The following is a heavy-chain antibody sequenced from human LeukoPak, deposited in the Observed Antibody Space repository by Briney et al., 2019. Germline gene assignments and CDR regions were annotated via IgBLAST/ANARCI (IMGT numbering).Heavy chain of an antibody. J-gene: IGHJ6*02. CDR3: AKGRNTYYKDYYYVMDV. V-gene: IGHV3-9*01. D-gene: IGHD3-10*01. CDR2: VSWNSGNI. Sequence: GGSLRLSCAASGFTFDDYAMHWVRQAPGKGLEWVSGVSWNSGNIDYADSVKGRFTISRDNAKNSLSLQMNSLRAEDTALYYCAKGRNTYYKDYYYVMDVWGQGTTVTVSS. CDR1: GFTFDDYA.